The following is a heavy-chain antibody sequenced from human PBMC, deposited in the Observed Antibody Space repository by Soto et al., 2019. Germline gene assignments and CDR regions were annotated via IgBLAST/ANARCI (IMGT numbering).Heavy chain of an antibody. D-gene: IGHD3-3*01. CDR1: GYTFTSYG. V-gene: IGHV1-18*01. J-gene: IGHJ6*02. CDR3: ARDPAYYDFWSGDYSSYYYYGMDV. CDR2: ISAYNGNT. Sequence: GASVKVSCKASGYTFTSYGISWVRQAPGQGLEWMGWISAYNGNTNYAQKLQGRVTMTTDTSTSTAYMELRSLRSDDTAVYYCARDPAYYDFWSGDYSSYYYYGMDVWGQGTTVTVSS.